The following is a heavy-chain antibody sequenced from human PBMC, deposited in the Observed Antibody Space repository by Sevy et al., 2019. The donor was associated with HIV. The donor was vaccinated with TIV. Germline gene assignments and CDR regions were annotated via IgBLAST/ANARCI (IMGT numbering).Heavy chain of an antibody. J-gene: IGHJ6*02. V-gene: IGHV1-18*01. CDR1: GYTFTSYG. CDR3: ASDVGDHYASLGHYYYGMDV. Sequence: ASVKVSCKASGYTFTSYGISWVGQAPGQGLEWMGWISAYNGNTNYPQKLQGRVTMTTDTSTSSAYMELRSLRSDDTAVSYRASDVGDHYASLGHYYYGMDVWGQGTLVTVSS. CDR2: ISAYNGNT. D-gene: IGHD3-16*01.